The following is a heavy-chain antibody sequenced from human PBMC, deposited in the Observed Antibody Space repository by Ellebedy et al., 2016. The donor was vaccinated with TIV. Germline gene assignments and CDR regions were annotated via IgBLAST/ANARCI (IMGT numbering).Heavy chain of an antibody. CDR3: AKGGGSSCYSRSDY. V-gene: IGHV3-23*01. J-gene: IGHJ4*02. D-gene: IGHD2-15*01. CDR2: IRSGGAT. Sequence: GGSLRLSCAASRFTFSSSAMSWVRQAPGTGLEWVSSIRSGGATSYADSVKGRFTISRDNSESTLYLQMNSLRAEDTAVYYCAKGGGSSCYSRSDYWGQGILVTVSS. CDR1: RFTFSSSA.